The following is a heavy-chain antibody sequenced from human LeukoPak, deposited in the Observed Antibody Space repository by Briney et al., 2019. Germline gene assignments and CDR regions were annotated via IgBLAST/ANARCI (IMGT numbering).Heavy chain of an antibody. CDR2: INHSGST. D-gene: IGHD7-27*01. V-gene: IGHV4-34*01. Sequence: PSETLSLTCAVYGGSFSGYYWGWIRQPPGKGLEWIGEINHSGSTNYNPSLKSRVTISVDTSKNQFSLKLSSVTAADTAVYYCARRNWGSVYSFDYWGQGTLVTVSS. CDR1: GGSFSGYY. J-gene: IGHJ4*02. CDR3: ARRNWGSVYSFDY.